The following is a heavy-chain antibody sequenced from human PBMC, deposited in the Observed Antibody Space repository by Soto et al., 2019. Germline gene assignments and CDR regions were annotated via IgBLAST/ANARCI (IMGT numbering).Heavy chain of an antibody. CDR2: IYSSGST. J-gene: IGHJ5*02. Sequence: SETLSLTCTVTGGAISCYYWTWIRQSDGEGLEWIGRIYSSGSTNYNPSLKSRVTISLDTSMNYFSLRLSSVTAGDTAVYYCARGQRFSDWFDPWGQGTLVTVSS. V-gene: IGHV4-4*07. D-gene: IGHD3-3*01. CDR1: GGAISCYY. CDR3: ARGQRFSDWFDP.